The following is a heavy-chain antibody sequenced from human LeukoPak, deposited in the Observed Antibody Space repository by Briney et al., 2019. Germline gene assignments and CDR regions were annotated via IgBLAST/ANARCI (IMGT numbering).Heavy chain of an antibody. D-gene: IGHD3-22*01. CDR3: ARVRGYDSSGYLDY. Sequence: PGGSLRLSCAASGFTFSSYSMNWVRQAPGKGLEWVGRSRDKVNSYTTEYAASVKGRFAISRDDSKNSLYLQMNSLKIEDTAVYYCARVRGYDSSGYLDYWGQGVLVTVSS. CDR2: SRDKVNSYTT. CDR1: GFTFSSYS. V-gene: IGHV3-72*01. J-gene: IGHJ4*02.